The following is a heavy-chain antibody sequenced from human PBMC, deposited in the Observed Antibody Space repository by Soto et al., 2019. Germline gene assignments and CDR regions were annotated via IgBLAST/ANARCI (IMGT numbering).Heavy chain of an antibody. D-gene: IGHD3-10*01. V-gene: IGHV1-69*01. Sequence: QVQLLQSGAEVKRPGSSVKVSCEASGGTFSSLGFTWVRQAPGQGLEWMGGIIPISARTTFAQKFQGRVTITADESTRATYMELTTLTSDDTAMYYCATRGTQGSWREFEDYWGQGTLVTVSS. CDR2: IIPISART. CDR3: ATRGTQGSWREFEDY. J-gene: IGHJ4*02. CDR1: GGTFSSLG.